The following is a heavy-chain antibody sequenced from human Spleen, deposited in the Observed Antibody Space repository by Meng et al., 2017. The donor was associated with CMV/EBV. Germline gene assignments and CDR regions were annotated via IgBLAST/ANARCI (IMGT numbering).Heavy chain of an antibody. CDR1: GGSISSSNYS. J-gene: IGHJ5*02. Sequence: TVSGGSISSSNYSWGWIRQPPGKGLEWIGNIYFSGRNYYNPSLKSRVTISVDTSKNQFSLKLTSVTAADTAVYYCARLTLVGGGGFDPWGQGTLVTVSS. CDR2: IYFSGRN. V-gene: IGHV4-39*07. CDR3: ARLTLVGGGGFDP. D-gene: IGHD1-26*01.